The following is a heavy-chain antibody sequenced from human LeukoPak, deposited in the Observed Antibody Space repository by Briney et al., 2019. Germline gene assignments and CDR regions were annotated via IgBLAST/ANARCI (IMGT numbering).Heavy chain of an antibody. CDR3: ARGVFGGYPFDY. D-gene: IGHD3-10*02. V-gene: IGHV4-59*01. CDR2: IYYSGST. Sequence: PSETLSLTCTVSGGSISSYYWSWIRQPPGKGLEWIGYIYYSGSTNYNPSLKSRVTISVDTSKNQFSLKPSSVTAADTAVYYCARGVFGGYPFDYWGQGTLVTVSS. CDR1: GGSISSYY. J-gene: IGHJ4*02.